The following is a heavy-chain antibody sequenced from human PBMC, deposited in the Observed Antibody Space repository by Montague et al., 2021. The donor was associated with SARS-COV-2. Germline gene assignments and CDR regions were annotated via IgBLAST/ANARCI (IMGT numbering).Heavy chain of an antibody. D-gene: IGHD3-10*01. Sequence: SETLSLTCTVSGGSISSSSYYWGWSRQPPGKGLEWIGSIYYSGSTYYNPSLKSRVTILVDTSKNQFSLKLSSLTAADTALYYCAKDLAGYYGSGSYGGMDVWGQGTTVTVSS. CDR2: IYYSGST. CDR3: AKDLAGYYGSGSYGGMDV. J-gene: IGHJ6*02. CDR1: GGSISSSSYY. V-gene: IGHV4-39*07.